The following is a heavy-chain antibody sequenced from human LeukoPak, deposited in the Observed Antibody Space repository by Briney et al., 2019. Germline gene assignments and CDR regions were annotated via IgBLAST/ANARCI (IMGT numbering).Heavy chain of an antibody. CDR1: GYSFITHW. J-gene: IGHJ4*02. CDR3: AKGAGGSGSYYPYF. CDR2: IYPGDSDT. Sequence: GESLKISCKASGYSFITHWIAWVRQTPGKGLEWMGIIYPGDSDTKYSPSFQGQVTISADKSISTAYLQWSSLKASDTAMYYCAKGAGGSGSYYPYFWGQGTLVTVPS. D-gene: IGHD3-10*01. V-gene: IGHV5-51*01.